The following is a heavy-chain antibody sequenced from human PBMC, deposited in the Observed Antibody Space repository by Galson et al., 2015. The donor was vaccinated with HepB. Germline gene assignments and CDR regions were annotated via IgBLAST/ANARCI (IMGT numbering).Heavy chain of an antibody. J-gene: IGHJ3*02. CDR3: AREGPQTGTSSFDI. D-gene: IGHD3-9*01. CDR1: GFTFSDCG. Sequence: SLRLSCAASGFTFSDCGMHWVRQAPGKGLEWAASIWWDGTHDSYADSVRGRFTVSRDNSKNTVHLEMNGLRLEDTAVYYCAREGPQTGTSSFDIWGQGTMVTVSS. CDR2: IWWDGTHD. V-gene: IGHV3-33*01.